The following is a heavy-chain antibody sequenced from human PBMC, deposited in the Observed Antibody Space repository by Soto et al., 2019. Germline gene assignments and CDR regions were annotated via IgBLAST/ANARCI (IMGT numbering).Heavy chain of an antibody. CDR2: ISAYNGNT. J-gene: IGHJ6*02. V-gene: IGHV1-18*01. CDR1: GYTFTSYG. CDR3: ARDQDIVLVPAAGSLYYYYYGMDV. Sequence: QVQLVQSGAEVKKPGASVKVSCKASGYTFTSYGISWVRQAPGQGLEWMGWISAYNGNTNYAQKLQGRVTMTTDTSTSTAYMELRSLRSDDTAVYYCARDQDIVLVPAAGSLYYYYYGMDVWGQGTTVTVSS. D-gene: IGHD2-2*01.